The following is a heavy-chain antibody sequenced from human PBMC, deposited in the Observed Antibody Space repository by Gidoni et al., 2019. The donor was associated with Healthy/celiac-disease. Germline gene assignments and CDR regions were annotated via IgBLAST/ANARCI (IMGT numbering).Heavy chain of an antibody. CDR2: ISWNSGSI. Sequence: EVQLVESGGGLVQPGRSLRLSCAASGLPFDDYAMHWVRQAPGKGLEWVSGISWNSGSIGYADSVKGRFTISRDNSKNSLYLQMNSLRAEDTALYYCAKDGSLPEYGSGYYFDYWGQGTLVTVSS. J-gene: IGHJ4*02. D-gene: IGHD3-10*01. V-gene: IGHV3-9*01. CDR1: GLPFDDYA. CDR3: AKDGSLPEYGSGYYFDY.